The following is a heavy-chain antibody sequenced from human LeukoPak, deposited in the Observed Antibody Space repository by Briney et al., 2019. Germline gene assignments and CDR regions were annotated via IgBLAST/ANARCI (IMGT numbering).Heavy chain of an antibody. D-gene: IGHD5-18*01. J-gene: IGHJ6*03. CDR3: AKDSYGPYYYYMDV. CDR1: GGSFSNYY. Sequence: TSETLSLTCAVYGGSFSNYYWSWIRQPAGKGLEWIGRIYTSGSTNYNPSLTSRVTMSVDTSKNQFSLKLSSVTAADTAVYYCAKDSYGPYYYYMDVWGKGTTVTISS. V-gene: IGHV4-59*10. CDR2: IYTSGST.